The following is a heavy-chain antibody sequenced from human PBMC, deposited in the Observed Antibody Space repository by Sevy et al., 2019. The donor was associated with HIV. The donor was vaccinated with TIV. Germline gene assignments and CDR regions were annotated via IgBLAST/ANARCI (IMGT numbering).Heavy chain of an antibody. V-gene: IGHV1-18*01. D-gene: IGHD5-18*01. Sequence: ASVKVSCKASGYTFTSYGISWVRQAPGQGLEWMGWISAYNGNTNYAQKLQGRVTMTTDTSTSTAYMELRSLRSDDTAVYYCARDSGVVDTAIVHTPDWFDPWGQGTLVTVSS. CDR2: ISAYNGNT. CDR3: ARDSGVVDTAIVHTPDWFDP. CDR1: GYTFTSYG. J-gene: IGHJ5*02.